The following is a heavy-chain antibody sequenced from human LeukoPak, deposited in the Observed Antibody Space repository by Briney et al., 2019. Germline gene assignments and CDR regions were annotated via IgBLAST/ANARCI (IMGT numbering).Heavy chain of an antibody. CDR3: TRPYYYDSSGSPDY. V-gene: IGHV4-38-2*02. D-gene: IGHD3-22*01. CDR1: GYSISSGYY. CDR2: TYHSGST. J-gene: IGHJ4*02. Sequence: SETLSLTCTVSGYSISSGYYWGWIRQPPGKGLEWIGNTYHSGSTYYNPSLKSRVTISVDTSKNQFSLKLSSVTATDTAVYYCTRPYYYDSSGSPDYWGQGTLVTVSS.